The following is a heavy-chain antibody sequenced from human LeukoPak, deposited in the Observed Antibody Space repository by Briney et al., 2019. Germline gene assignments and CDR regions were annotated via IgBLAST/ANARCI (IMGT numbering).Heavy chain of an antibody. CDR2: IYYSGST. V-gene: IGHV4-59*08. CDR3: ARTTKTTVVTLFDY. CDR1: GGSISSYY. D-gene: IGHD4-23*01. Sequence: SETLSLTCTVSGGSISSYYWSWNRQPPGKGLEWIGYIYYSGSTNYNPSLKSRVTISVDTSKNQFSLKLSSVTAADTAVYYCARTTKTTVVTLFDYWGQGTLVTVSS. J-gene: IGHJ4*02.